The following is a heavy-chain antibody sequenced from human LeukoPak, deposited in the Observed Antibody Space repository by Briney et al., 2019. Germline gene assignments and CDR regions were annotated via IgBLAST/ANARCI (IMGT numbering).Heavy chain of an antibody. J-gene: IGHJ6*02. V-gene: IGHV4-39*01. CDR1: GGSISSSSHY. CDR2: LYYSGST. Sequence: SETLSLTCNVSGGSISSSSHYWGWIRQPPGKGPEWIGSLYYSGSTYYNPSLKSRVTISVDTSKNQFSMKLSSVTATDTAVYYCERHDCTVNSCLYCYGMDVWGQGTTVTVSS. CDR3: ERHDCTVNSCLYCYGMDV. D-gene: IGHD2-8*02.